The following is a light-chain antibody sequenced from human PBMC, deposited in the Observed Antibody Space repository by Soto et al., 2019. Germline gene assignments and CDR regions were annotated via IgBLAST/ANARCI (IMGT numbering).Light chain of an antibody. V-gene: IGLV2-14*01. Sequence: QSALTQPASVSGSPGQSITISCTGTSRDIGGYNFVSWYRQHPGKAPKLLIYSVTNRPSGIPDRFSASKSGNTASLTISGHQAEDEADYYCTSYPTSSTLVFGGGTQLTVL. CDR2: SVT. CDR1: SRDIGGYNF. CDR3: TSYPTSSTLV. J-gene: IGLJ2*01.